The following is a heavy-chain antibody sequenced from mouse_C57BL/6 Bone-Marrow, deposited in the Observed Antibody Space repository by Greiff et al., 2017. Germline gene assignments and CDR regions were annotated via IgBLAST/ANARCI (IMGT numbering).Heavy chain of an antibody. J-gene: IGHJ2*01. CDR2: IDPENGDT. CDR3: TSITTDYFDY. Sequence: LVESGAELVRPGASVKLSCTASGFNIKDDYMHWVKQRPEQGLEWIGWIDPENGDTEYASKFQGKATITADTSSNTAYLQLSSLTSEDTAVYYCTSITTDYFDYWGQGTTLTVSS. CDR1: GFNIKDDY. V-gene: IGHV14-4*01. D-gene: IGHD1-2*01.